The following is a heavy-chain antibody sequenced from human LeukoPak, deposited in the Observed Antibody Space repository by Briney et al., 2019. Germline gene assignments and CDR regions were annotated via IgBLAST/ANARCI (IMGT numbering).Heavy chain of an antibody. J-gene: IGHJ4*02. CDR1: GGSISSYY. Sequence: SETLSLTCTVSGGSISSYYWSWIRQPPGKGLEWIGYIYYSGTTNYNPSLKSRVTISVDTSKNQFSLKLSSVTAADTAVYYCARGVYIAAAQYGYGGQGTLVTVSS. D-gene: IGHD6-13*01. CDR2: IYYSGTT. CDR3: ARGVYIAAAQYGY. V-gene: IGHV4-59*01.